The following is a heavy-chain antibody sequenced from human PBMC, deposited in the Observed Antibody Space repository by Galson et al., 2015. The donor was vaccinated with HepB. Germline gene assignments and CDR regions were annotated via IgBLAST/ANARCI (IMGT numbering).Heavy chain of an antibody. V-gene: IGHV3-30-3*01. D-gene: IGHD4-11*01. CDR2: ISNDGTNK. J-gene: IGHJ3*02. CDR3: ARAYVTSSDDAFDI. Sequence: LSCAASGSIFRNYAMHWVRQAPGKGLEWVALISNDGTNKHYADSVKGRFTISRDNSKNTLFLQMNSLRAEDAAVYYCARAYVTSSDDAFDIWGQGTMVTVSS. CDR1: GSIFRNYA.